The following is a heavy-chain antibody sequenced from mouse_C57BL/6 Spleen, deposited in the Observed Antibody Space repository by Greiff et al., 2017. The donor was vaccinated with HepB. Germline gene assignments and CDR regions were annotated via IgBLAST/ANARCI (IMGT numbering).Heavy chain of an antibody. CDR1: GFTFSDYG. CDR2: ISSGSSTI. Sequence: EVNVVESGGGLVKPGGSLKLSCAASGFTFSDYGMHWVRQAPEKGLEWVAYISSGSSTIYYADTVKGRFTISRDNAKNTLFLQMTSLRSEDTAMYYCARGSYWYFDVWGTGTTVTVYS. CDR3: ARGSYWYFDV. J-gene: IGHJ1*03. V-gene: IGHV5-17*01.